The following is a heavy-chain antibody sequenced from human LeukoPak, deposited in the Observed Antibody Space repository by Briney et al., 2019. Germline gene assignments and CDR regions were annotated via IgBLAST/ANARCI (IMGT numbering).Heavy chain of an antibody. V-gene: IGHV3-49*05. CDR2: IRSKAYGGTT. CDR3: TRDGSSGWSYYFDY. D-gene: IGHD6-19*01. CDR1: GFTFGDYA. J-gene: IGHJ4*02. Sequence: KPGRSLRLSCTASGFTFGDYAMSWFRQAPGKGLEWVGFIRSKAYGGTTEYAVSVKGRFTISRDDSKSIAYLQMNSLKTEDTAVYYCTRDGSSGWSYYFDYWGRGTLVTVSS.